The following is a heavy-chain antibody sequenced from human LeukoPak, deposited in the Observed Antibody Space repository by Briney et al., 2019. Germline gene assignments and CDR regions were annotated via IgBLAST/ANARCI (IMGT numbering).Heavy chain of an antibody. CDR1: GGSISSYY. Sequence: PSETLSLTCTVSGGSISSYYWSWIRQPPGKGLEWIGYIYYSGSTNYNPSLKSRVTISVDTSKNQFSLKLSSVTAADTAVYYCARASSNDSSGYYLDYWGQGTLVTVSS. V-gene: IGHV4-59*12. CDR2: IYYSGST. J-gene: IGHJ4*02. D-gene: IGHD3-22*01. CDR3: ARASSNDSSGYYLDY.